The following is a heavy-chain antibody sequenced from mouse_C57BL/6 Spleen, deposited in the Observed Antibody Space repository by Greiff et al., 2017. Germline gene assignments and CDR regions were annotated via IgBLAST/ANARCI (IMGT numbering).Heavy chain of an antibody. CDR1: GFTFSDYG. Sequence: EVKVVESGGGLVKPGGSLKLSCAASGFTFSDYGMHWVRQAPEKGLEWVAYISSGSSTIYYADTVKGRFTISRDNAKNTLFLQMTSLRSEDTAMYYCARSYDGYYSYYFDYWGQGTTLTVSS. V-gene: IGHV5-17*01. CDR2: ISSGSSTI. D-gene: IGHD2-3*01. CDR3: ARSYDGYYSYYFDY. J-gene: IGHJ2*01.